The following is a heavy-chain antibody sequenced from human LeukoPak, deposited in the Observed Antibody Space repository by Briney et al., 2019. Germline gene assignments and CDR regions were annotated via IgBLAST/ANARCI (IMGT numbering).Heavy chain of an antibody. CDR3: ARVYFDWTLNWFDP. V-gene: IGHV4-59*01. D-gene: IGHD3-9*01. J-gene: IGHJ5*02. CDR2: IYYSGST. Sequence: PSETLSLTCTVSGGSISSYYWSWIRQPPGKGLEWIGYIYYSGSTNYNPSLKSRVTISVDTSKNQFSLKLSSVTAADTAVYYCARVYFDWTLNWFDPWGQGTLVTVSS. CDR1: GGSISSYY.